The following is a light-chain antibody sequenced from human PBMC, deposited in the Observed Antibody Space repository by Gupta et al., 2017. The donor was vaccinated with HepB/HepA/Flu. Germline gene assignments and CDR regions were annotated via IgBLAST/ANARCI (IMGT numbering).Light chain of an antibody. CDR3: GTWDSSLSAAGV. V-gene: IGLV1-51*02. J-gene: IGLJ2*01. CDR2: ENN. Sequence: QSVLTQPPSVSAAPGQKVTISCSGSSSNIGNNYVSWYQQLPGTAPNLLIYENNKRPSGIPDRFSGSKSGTSATLGITGLQTGDEADYYCGTWDSSLSAAGVFGGGTKLTVL. CDR1: SSNIGNNY.